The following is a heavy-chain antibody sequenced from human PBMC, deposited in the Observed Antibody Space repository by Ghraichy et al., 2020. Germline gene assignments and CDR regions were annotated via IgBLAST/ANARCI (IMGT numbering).Heavy chain of an antibody. J-gene: IGHJ2*01. V-gene: IGHV4-4*07. D-gene: IGHD3-22*01. CDR3: ARGYYDSSGYYYVSSLPYWYFDL. Sequence: SETLSLTCTVSGGSISSYYWSWIRQPAGKGLEWIGRIYPTGSTNYDPSLKSRVTMSIDSSKNQFSLKLSSVTAADTAVYYCARGYYDSSGYYYVSSLPYWYFDLWGRGTLVTVSS. CDR2: IYPTGST. CDR1: GGSISSYY.